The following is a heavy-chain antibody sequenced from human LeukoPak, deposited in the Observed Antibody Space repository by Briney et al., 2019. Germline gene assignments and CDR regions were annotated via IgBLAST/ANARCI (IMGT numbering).Heavy chain of an antibody. Sequence: PGGSLRLSCAASGFTFTGYAMSSVRQAPGKGLEWVSAISGSGGSTYYADSVKGRFTISRDNSKNTLYLQMNSLRAQDTAVYYCARDASLYNSYYMYVWGKGTTVTVSS. CDR2: ISGSGGST. CDR1: GFTFTGYA. J-gene: IGHJ6*03. V-gene: IGHV3-23*01. CDR3: ARDASLYNSYYMYV.